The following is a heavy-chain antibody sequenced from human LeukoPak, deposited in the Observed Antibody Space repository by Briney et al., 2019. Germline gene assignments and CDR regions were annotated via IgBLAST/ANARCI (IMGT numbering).Heavy chain of an antibody. CDR1: GGSFCGYY. CDR2: INHSVRI. V-gene: IGHV4-34*01. Sequence: SETLSLTSVVYGGSFCGYYWCWVSEPPGKGLEWGGEINHSVRITYNPSLKIRVTISVDTSKTQFSLKLSSVTAADTAVYYCARGPATTVTTLSPAVDQIPRAYDYWGQGTLVTVSS. CDR3: ARGPATTVTTLSPAVDQIPRAYDY. D-gene: IGHD4-17*01. J-gene: IGHJ4*02.